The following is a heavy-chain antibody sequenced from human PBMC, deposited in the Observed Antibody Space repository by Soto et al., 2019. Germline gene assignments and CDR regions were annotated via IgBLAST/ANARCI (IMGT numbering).Heavy chain of an antibody. CDR3: AKDITAAGTRYYYYGMDV. J-gene: IGHJ6*02. CDR2: ISWDGGST. V-gene: IGHV3-43*01. CDR1: GFTFDDYT. D-gene: IGHD6-13*01. Sequence: GGSLRLSCAASGFTFDDYTMHWVRQAPGKGLEWVSLISWDGGSTYYADSVKGRFTISRDNSKNSLYLQMNSLRTEDTDLYYCAKDITAAGTRYYYYGMDVWGQGTTVTVSS.